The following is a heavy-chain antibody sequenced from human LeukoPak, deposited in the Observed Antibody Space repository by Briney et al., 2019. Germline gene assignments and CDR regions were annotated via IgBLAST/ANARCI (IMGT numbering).Heavy chain of an antibody. D-gene: IGHD1-14*01. J-gene: IGHJ6*02. Sequence: GGSLRLSCAASGFTFSSYAMHWVRQAPGKGLEWVAVISYDGSNKYYADSVKGRFTISRDNAKNSLYLQMNSLRAEDTAVYYCAREPDPYYYYGMDVWSQGTTVTVSS. V-gene: IGHV3-30-3*01. CDR1: GFTFSSYA. CDR2: ISYDGSNK. CDR3: AREPDPYYYYGMDV.